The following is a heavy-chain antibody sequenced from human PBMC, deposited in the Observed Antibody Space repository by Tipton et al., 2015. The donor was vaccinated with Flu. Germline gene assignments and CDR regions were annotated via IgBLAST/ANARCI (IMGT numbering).Heavy chain of an antibody. V-gene: IGHV4-59*08. D-gene: IGHD4-11*01. CDR3: ARRDYSNYVSEPKNWFHP. CDR2: IHRSGNT. Sequence: TLSLTCTVSGGSINSYYWGWIRQHPGKGLEWIGNIHRSGNTYHNPSLKSRVTISVDTSKNQFSLKLSSVTAADTAVYYCARRDYSNYVSEPKNWFHPWGQGTLVTVSS. CDR1: GGSINSYY. J-gene: IGHJ5*02.